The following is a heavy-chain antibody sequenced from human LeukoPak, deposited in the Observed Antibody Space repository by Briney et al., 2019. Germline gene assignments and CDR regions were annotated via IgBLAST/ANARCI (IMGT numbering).Heavy chain of an antibody. CDR1: GGSFSGYY. D-gene: IGHD4-23*01. Sequence: SETLSLTCAVYGGSFSGYYGSWIRQPPGKGLEWIGEINHSGSTNYNPSLKSRVTISVDTSKNQFSLMLRYVTAEDTAVYYCARTYGGNSVFDYWGQGTLVTVSS. CDR3: ARTYGGNSVFDY. V-gene: IGHV4-34*01. CDR2: INHSGST. J-gene: IGHJ4*02.